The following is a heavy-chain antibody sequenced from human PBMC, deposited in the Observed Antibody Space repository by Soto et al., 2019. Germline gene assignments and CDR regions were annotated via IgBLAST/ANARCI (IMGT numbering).Heavy chain of an antibody. CDR3: ARELEQWLVPKNYVDV. J-gene: IGHJ6*03. Sequence: ASVKVSCKASGYTFTSYAMHWVRQAPGQRLEWMGWINAGNGNTKYSQKFQGRVTITRDTSASTAYMELSSLRSEDTAVYYCARELEQWLVPKNYVDVWGKGTTVTVSS. CDR1: GYTFTSYA. D-gene: IGHD6-19*01. V-gene: IGHV1-3*01. CDR2: INAGNGNT.